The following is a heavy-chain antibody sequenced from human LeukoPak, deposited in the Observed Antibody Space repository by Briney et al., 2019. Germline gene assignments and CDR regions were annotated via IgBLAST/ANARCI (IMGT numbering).Heavy chain of an antibody. CDR3: ARTPRSSGYYPGVGFVDY. J-gene: IGHJ4*02. CDR2: ISVYNGNT. CDR1: GYTFSSYG. D-gene: IGHD3-22*01. Sequence: ASVKVSCKASGYTFSSYGISWVRQAPGQGLEWMGWISVYNGNTHDAQKLQGRVTMTTDTSTSTAYMELRSLRSDDTAVYYCARTPRSSGYYPGVGFVDYWGQGTLSPSPQ. V-gene: IGHV1-18*01.